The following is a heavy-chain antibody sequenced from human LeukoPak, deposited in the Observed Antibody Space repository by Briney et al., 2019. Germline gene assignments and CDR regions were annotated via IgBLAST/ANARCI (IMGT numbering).Heavy chain of an antibody. V-gene: IGHV1-3*01. CDR2: INAGNANT. D-gene: IGHD1-14*01. J-gene: IGHJ4*02. Sequence: GASVKVSCEASGYTFTSYAIHWVRQAPGQRLEWMGWINAGNANTKYSQKFQGRATITRDTSASTVYMELSSLRSEDTAVYYCATGSQDDFDYWGQGTLVTVSS. CDR1: GYTFTSYA. CDR3: ATGSQDDFDY.